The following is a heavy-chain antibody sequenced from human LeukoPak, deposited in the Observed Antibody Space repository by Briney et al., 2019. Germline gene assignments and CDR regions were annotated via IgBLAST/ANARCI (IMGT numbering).Heavy chain of an antibody. Sequence: GRSLRLSCVASGFTFRNYGMHWNRQAPGKGLEWVSVIYYDGSKRYYADFVKGRFAISRDNSRNVVYLQMDSLRAEDTAFYYCARSLGETTFDWWGQGTLVTVPS. CDR2: IYYDGSKR. V-gene: IGHV3-33*01. CDR1: GFTFRNYG. CDR3: ARSLGETTFDW. J-gene: IGHJ4*02. D-gene: IGHD3-16*01.